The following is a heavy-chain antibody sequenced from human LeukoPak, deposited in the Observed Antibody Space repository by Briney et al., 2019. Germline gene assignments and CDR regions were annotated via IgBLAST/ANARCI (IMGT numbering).Heavy chain of an antibody. CDR2: ISGSGGST. V-gene: IGHV3-23*01. CDR1: GFTFSSYS. CDR3: AKRGYDSSGYYGYFDS. J-gene: IGHJ4*02. Sequence: PGGSLRLSCAASGFTFSSYSMNWVRQAPGKGLEWVSVISGSGGSTYYADSVEGRFTISRDNSKNTLYLQMNSLRAEDTAVYYCAKRGYDSSGYYGYFDSWGQGTLVTVSS. D-gene: IGHD3-22*01.